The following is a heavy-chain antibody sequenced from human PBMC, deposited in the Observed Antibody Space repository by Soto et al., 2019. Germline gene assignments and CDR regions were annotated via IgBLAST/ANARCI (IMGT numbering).Heavy chain of an antibody. V-gene: IGHV3-30-3*01. D-gene: IGHD2-15*01. CDR2: ISYDGSDK. J-gene: IGHJ4*02. CDR3: AREKYCSGVSCYRAFDF. CDR1: GFTFRSYA. Sequence: GESLKISCAASGFTFRSYAMHWVRQAPGKGLEWVAVISYDGSDKSYADSVKGRFTISRDNSENTLYLQTNSLRAEDTALYYCAREKYCSGVSCYRAFDFWGQGTLVTVSS.